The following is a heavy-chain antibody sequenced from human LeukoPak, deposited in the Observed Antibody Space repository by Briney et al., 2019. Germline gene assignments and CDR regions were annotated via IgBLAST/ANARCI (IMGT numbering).Heavy chain of an antibody. V-gene: IGHV1-69*04. Sequence: ASVKVSCKASGGTFSSYGISWVRQAPGQGLEWMGRIIPIHGITNYAQKFQGRVIITADKSTSTAYMELRSLRSEDTAVYFCARGFGSSTSYVSDFDFWGQGTLVTVSS. CDR2: IIPIHGIT. J-gene: IGHJ4*02. CDR3: ARGFGSSTSYVSDFDF. CDR1: GGTFSSYG. D-gene: IGHD3-16*01.